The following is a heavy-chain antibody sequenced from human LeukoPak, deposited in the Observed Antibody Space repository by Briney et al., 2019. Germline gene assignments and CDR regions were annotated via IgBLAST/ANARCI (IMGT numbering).Heavy chain of an antibody. Sequence: SETLSLTCTVSGGSISSGSYYWSWIRQPAGKGLEWIGRIYTSGSTNYNPSLKSRVTISVDTSKNQFSLKLSSVTAADTAVYYCAREGAVAGDWYFDLWGRGTLVTVSS. J-gene: IGHJ2*01. V-gene: IGHV4-61*02. D-gene: IGHD6-19*01. CDR2: IYTSGST. CDR3: AREGAVAGDWYFDL. CDR1: GGSISSGSYY.